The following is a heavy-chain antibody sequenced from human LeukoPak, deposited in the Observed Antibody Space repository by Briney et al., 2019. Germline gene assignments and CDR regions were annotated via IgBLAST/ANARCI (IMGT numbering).Heavy chain of an antibody. CDR1: SFTVATYW. CDR2: IKHDGREK. V-gene: IGHV3-7*01. J-gene: IGHJ3*02. D-gene: IGHD3-22*01. Sequence: GGSLRLSCAASSFTVATYWIAWVRQAPGKGLEWVAVIKHDGREKKSVDSVKGRFTVSRDNAKNSLYLQMNSLSAEDTAVYYCARDPGRGYDIWGQGTMVTVSS. CDR3: ARDPGRGYDI.